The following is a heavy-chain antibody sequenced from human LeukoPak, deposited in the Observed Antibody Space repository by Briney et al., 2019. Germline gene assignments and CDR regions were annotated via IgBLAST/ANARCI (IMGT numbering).Heavy chain of an antibody. Sequence: SETLSLTCTVSGGSISTSSYYWGWIRQPPGKGLEWIASIYYSGNTYYNPSLKSRVAISIDASKNQFSLKLSSVTAADTAVYYCARRGENWGIAFDIRGQGTMVTVSS. CDR3: ARRGENWGIAFDI. CDR2: IYYSGNT. V-gene: IGHV4-39*01. J-gene: IGHJ3*02. D-gene: IGHD3-16*01. CDR1: GGSISTSSYY.